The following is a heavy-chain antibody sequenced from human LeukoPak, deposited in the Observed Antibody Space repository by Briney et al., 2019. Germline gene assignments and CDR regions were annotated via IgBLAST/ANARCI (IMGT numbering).Heavy chain of an antibody. D-gene: IGHD6-13*01. CDR2: ISSSSSYI. CDR3: ARAGIAAPEGDY. Sequence: PGGSLRLSCAASGFTFSSYSMNWVRQAPGKGLEWVSSISSSSSYIYYADSVKGRFTISRDNAKNSLYLQMNSLRAEDTAVYYCARAGIAAPEGDYWGQGTLVTVSS. J-gene: IGHJ4*02. CDR1: GFTFSSYS. V-gene: IGHV3-21*01.